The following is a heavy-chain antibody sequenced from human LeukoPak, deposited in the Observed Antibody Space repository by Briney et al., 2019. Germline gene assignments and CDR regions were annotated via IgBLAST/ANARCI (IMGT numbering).Heavy chain of an antibody. CDR3: ARHKDYYYSYMDV. CDR1: GDSISTSSYY. V-gene: IGHV4-39*01. CDR2: IYYSGST. Sequence: SETLSLTCSVSGDSISTSSYYWGWIRQPRGKGLEWIGTIYYSGSTYYNPSLTSRVTISVDTSKNQFSLKLSSVTAADTAVYYCARHKDYYYSYMDVWGKGTTVTISS. J-gene: IGHJ6*03.